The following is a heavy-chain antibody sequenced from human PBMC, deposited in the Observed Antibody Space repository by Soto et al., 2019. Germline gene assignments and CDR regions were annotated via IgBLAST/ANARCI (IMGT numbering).Heavy chain of an antibody. Sequence: GSGPTLVNPTQTLTLTCTFSGFSLITSGVGVGWIRQPPGKALEWLAFIYWDDDKRYSPSLRSRLTIAKDTSKNQVVLTMTEVDSVDTATYFCAHRRSGISQWNYGDFDYWGQGTQVTVSS. D-gene: IGHD1-7*01. CDR3: AHRRSGISQWNYGDFDY. CDR1: GFSLITSGVG. J-gene: IGHJ4*02. V-gene: IGHV2-5*02. CDR2: IYWDDDK.